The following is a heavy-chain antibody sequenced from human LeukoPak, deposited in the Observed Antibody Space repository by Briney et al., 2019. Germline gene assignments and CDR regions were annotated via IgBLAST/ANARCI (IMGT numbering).Heavy chain of an antibody. V-gene: IGHV3-53*01. J-gene: IGHJ4*02. CDR2: LYSGGNT. D-gene: IGHD3-10*01. CDR1: GFTVSSNY. CDR3: ARYDGGSGPFDY. Sequence: PGGSLRLSRAVSGFTVSSNYMSWVRQAPGKGLEWVSVLYSGGNTYYADSVKGRSTISRDNSKYTLYLQMNSLRAEDTAVYYCARYDGGSGPFDYWGQGTLVTVSS.